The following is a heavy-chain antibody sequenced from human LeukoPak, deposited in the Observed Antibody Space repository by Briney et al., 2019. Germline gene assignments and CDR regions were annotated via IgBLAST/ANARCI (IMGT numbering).Heavy chain of an antibody. CDR3: VRDFRSADY. Sequence: QPGESLRLSCAASGFTFSTYCMHWVRQAPGKGPMWVSRICPDGTVTNYADSVKARIIISRDNARNTVYLQMNSLRVEDTAVYYCVRDFRSADYWGQGTLVTVSS. J-gene: IGHJ4*02. V-gene: IGHV3-74*01. CDR2: ICPDGTVT. CDR1: GFTFSTYC.